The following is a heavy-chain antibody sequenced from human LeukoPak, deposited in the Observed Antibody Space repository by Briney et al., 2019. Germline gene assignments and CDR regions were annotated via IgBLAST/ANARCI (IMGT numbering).Heavy chain of an antibody. CDR1: GGTFSSYS. CDR3: ARGVFGYYYYMDV. Sequence: SVKVSCKASGGTFSSYSINWVRQAPGQGLEWMGRIIPIFGTANYAQKFQGRVTITTDESTSTAYMELSSLRSDDTAVYYCARGVFGYYYYMDVWGKGTTVTVSS. D-gene: IGHD3-10*01. CDR2: IIPIFGTA. V-gene: IGHV1-69*05. J-gene: IGHJ6*03.